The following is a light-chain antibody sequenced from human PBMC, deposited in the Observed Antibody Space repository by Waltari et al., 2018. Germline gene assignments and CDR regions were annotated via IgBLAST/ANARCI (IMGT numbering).Light chain of an antibody. J-gene: IGKJ3*01. CDR1: QDITKY. Sequence: DIQMTQSPSSLSASVGDRVTITCQASQDITKYLNWYQQKPGKAPKLLIYDASTLEVGVPSRFRGSGSGTDFTFSISSLQPEDFATYYCQQYDNPLFTFGPGTKVDIK. CDR2: DAS. CDR3: QQYDNPLFT. V-gene: IGKV1-33*01.